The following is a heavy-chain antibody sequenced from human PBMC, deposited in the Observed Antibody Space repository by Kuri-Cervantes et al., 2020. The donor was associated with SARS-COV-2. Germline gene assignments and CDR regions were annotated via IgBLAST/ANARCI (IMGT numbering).Heavy chain of an antibody. Sequence: SVKVSCKASGGTFSSYAISWVRQAPGQGLEWMGRIIPTLGTTNYAQKFQGRVTITADKSTSTAYMELSSLRSEDTAVYYCARTAKTGQLRDYWGQGTLVTVSS. J-gene: IGHJ4*02. CDR2: IIPTLGTT. V-gene: IGHV1-69*04. CDR1: GGTFSSYA. CDR3: ARTAKTGQLRDY. D-gene: IGHD2-21*02.